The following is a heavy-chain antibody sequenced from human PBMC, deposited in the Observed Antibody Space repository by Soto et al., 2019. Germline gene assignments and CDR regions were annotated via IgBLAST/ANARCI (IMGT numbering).Heavy chain of an antibody. CDR2: IYDAGTT. V-gene: IGHV4-39*01. CDR3: ARRGSGHTFDY. J-gene: IGHJ4*02. D-gene: IGHD3-10*01. CDR1: GASVSRIGFH. Sequence: QVQLQESGSGLVKPSETLSLTCAVSGASVSRIGFHWGWIRQPPGQGLEWIGSIYDAGTTFYNPSLKSRVTISADTSKNHFSLRLTSVTAADTAVYYCARRGSGHTFDYWGQGTLVTVSS.